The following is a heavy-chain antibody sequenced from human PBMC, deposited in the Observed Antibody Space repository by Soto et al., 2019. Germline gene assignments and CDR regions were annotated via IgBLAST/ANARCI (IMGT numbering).Heavy chain of an antibody. CDR1: GFSFHDYA. V-gene: IGHV3-9*01. CDR3: AKDQSGAYCGGDCYDYGMDV. CDR2: VSWNSDSI. Sequence: EVQLVESGGGLVQPGRSLRLSCAASGFSFHDYAMHWVRQAPGKGLEWVSGVSWNSDSIGYADSVKGRFTVSRDNAKNSLYLQMNSLRADDTALYYCAKDQSGAYCGGDCYDYGMDVWGQGTTVTVSS. D-gene: IGHD2-21*02. J-gene: IGHJ6*02.